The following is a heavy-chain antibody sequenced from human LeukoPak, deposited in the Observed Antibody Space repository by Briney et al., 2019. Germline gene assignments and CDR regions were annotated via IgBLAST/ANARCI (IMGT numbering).Heavy chain of an antibody. V-gene: IGHV2-5*02. D-gene: IGHD6-19*01. Sequence: ESGPTLVKPTQTLTLTCTFSGFSLSTSGVGVGWIRQPPGKALEWLVFIFWDDDKRYSPSLNSRLTITKDTSKNQVVLTMTNVDPVDSATYYCAHGRAGTFNLDYWGQGTLVTASS. CDR1: GFSLSTSGVG. CDR3: AHGRAGTFNLDY. J-gene: IGHJ4*02. CDR2: IFWDDDK.